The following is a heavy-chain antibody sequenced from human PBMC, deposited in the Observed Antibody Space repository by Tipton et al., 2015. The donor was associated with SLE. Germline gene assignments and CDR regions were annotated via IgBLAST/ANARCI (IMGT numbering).Heavy chain of an antibody. D-gene: IGHD6-6*01. J-gene: IGHJ3*02. CDR3: ARERVAARPDASDI. Sequence: SLRLSCVASGFTFSSYAMSWVRQAPGKGLEWVSYISSSSSYTQYADSVKGRFTISRDNAKNSLYLQMNSLRAEDTAVYYCARERVAARPDASDIWGQGTMVTVSS. CDR1: GFTFSSYA. V-gene: IGHV3-11*05. CDR2: ISSSSSYT.